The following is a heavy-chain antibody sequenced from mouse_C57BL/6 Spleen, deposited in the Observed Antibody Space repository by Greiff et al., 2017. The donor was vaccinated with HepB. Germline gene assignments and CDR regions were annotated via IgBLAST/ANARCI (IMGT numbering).Heavy chain of an antibody. Sequence: QVQLKQPGAELVKPGASVKLSCKASGYTFTSYWMQWVKQRPGQGLEWIGEIDPSDSYTNYNQKFKGKATLTVDTSSSTAYLQRSSLTSEDSAVDYCARALDGNYVGWYFDVWGTGTTVTVSS. CDR3: ARALDGNYVGWYFDV. CDR2: IDPSDSYT. CDR1: GYTFTSYW. V-gene: IGHV1-50*01. D-gene: IGHD2-1*01. J-gene: IGHJ1*03.